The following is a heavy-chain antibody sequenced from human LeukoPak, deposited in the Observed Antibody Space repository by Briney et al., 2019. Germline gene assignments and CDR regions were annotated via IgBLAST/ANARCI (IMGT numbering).Heavy chain of an antibody. D-gene: IGHD6-19*01. J-gene: IGHJ6*02. V-gene: IGHV3-30*03. CDR3: ARDIVKYSSGWSLAYYYYYYGMDV. Sequence: GGSLRLSCAASGFTFSSYGMHWVRQAPGKGLEWVAVISYDGSNKYYADSVKGRFTISRDNSKNTLYLQMNSLRAEDTAVYYCARDIVKYSSGWSLAYYYYYYGMDVWGQGTTVTVSS. CDR2: ISYDGSNK. CDR1: GFTFSSYG.